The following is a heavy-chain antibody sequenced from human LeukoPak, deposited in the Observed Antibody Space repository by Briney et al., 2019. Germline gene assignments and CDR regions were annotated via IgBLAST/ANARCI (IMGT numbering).Heavy chain of an antibody. V-gene: IGHV4-38-2*02. J-gene: IGHJ6*03. Sequence: SETLSLTCTVSGYSISSGYYWGWIRQPPGKGLEWIGYIYYSGSTNYNPSLKSRVTISVDTSKNQFSLKLSSVTAADTAVYYCASLPYYYYYMDVWGKGTTVTISS. CDR3: ASLPYYYYYMDV. CDR1: GYSISSGYY. CDR2: IYYSGST.